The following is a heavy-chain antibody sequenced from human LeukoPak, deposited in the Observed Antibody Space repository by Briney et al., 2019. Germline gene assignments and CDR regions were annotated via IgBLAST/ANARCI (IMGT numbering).Heavy chain of an antibody. J-gene: IGHJ4*02. CDR3: VKDFGQITAAIAY. CDR1: GFTFDDYA. Sequence: EAGRSLRLSCATSGFTFDDYAMHWVRQAPGNGLEWVSGSRRNTDSIGYADSVRGRFTISRDNSQNSLFLQMNSLRPEDTALYYCVKDFGQITAAIAYWGQGTLVTVSS. V-gene: IGHV3-9*01. CDR2: SRRNTDSI. D-gene: IGHD2-2*01.